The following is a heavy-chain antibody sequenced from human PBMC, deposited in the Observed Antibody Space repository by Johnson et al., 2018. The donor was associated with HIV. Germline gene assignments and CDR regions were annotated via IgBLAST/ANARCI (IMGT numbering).Heavy chain of an antibody. CDR3: ANDFWSGSGI. CDR2: IKQDGSEK. V-gene: IGHV3-7*02. J-gene: IGHJ3*02. Sequence: VQLVESGGGVVQPGRSLRLSCAASGFTFSSYWMSWVRQAPGKGLEWVANIKQDGSEKYYVDSVKGRFTISRDNSKSTLYLQMNSLRAEDTAVYYCANDFWSGSGIWGQGTMVTVSS. CDR1: GFTFSSYW. D-gene: IGHD3-3*01.